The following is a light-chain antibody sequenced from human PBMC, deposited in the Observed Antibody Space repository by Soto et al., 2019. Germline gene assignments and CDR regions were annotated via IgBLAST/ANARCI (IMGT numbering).Light chain of an antibody. J-gene: IGLJ1*01. CDR2: DVN. Sequence: QSALTQPASVSGSPGQSITISCTGTSRDVGGYNYVSWYQQHPGKAPKLMIYDVNNRPSGVSNRFSGSKSGNTASLTISGLQAEDEADYYCSSYTGSSTNYVFGTGTKVTVL. CDR3: SSYTGSSTNYV. CDR1: SRDVGGYNY. V-gene: IGLV2-14*01.